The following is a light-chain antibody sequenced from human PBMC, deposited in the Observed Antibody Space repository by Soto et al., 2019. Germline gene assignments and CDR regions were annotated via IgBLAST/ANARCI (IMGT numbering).Light chain of an antibody. J-gene: IGLJ2*01. CDR2: DVS. CDR3: SSYTTSSTVV. Sequence: QSALTQPASVSGSPGQSITISCTGTSSDVTTYNYVSWYQQHPGKAPKLIIYDVSNRPSGVSNRFSGSNSGNTASLTISGLQADDEADYYCSSYTTSSTVVFGGGTKLTVL. V-gene: IGLV2-14*01. CDR1: SSDVTTYNY.